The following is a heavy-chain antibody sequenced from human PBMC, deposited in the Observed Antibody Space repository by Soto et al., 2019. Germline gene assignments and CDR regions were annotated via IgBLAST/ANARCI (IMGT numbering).Heavy chain of an antibody. Sequence: QMQLVESGGGVVQPGGSLRLSCGSSGFSFSFYGMHWVRQAPGKGLEWVAFIWYDGTSKFYADSVKGRFTISRDNSKTTLFLEMNSLRAEDKAVYYCARDGTPQRVMEKNYFNYYSGMVAWGQGTTVLVSS. V-gene: IGHV3-33*01. J-gene: IGHJ6*02. CDR3: ARDGTPQRVMEKNYFNYYSGMVA. CDR2: IWYDGTSK. CDR1: GFSFSFYG. D-gene: IGHD3-16*01.